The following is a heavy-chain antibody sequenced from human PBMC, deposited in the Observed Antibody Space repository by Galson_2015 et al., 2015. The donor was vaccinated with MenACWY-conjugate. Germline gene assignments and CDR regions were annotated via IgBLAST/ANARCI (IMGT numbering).Heavy chain of an antibody. V-gene: IGHV6-1*01. CDR2: TYYRSKWYK. Sequence: CAISGDSVSSNGAAWNWIRQSPSRGLEWLGRTYYRSKWYKYYAASVKSRMTINVGTSKNQFSLQLNSVTPEDTAMYYCASQGIAVAGVIDYWGQGILVTVSS. CDR1: GDSVSSNGAA. J-gene: IGHJ4*02. D-gene: IGHD6-19*01. CDR3: ASQGIAVAGVIDY.